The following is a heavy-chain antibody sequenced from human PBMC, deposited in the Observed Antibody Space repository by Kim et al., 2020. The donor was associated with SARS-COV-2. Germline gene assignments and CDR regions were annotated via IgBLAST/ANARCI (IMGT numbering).Heavy chain of an antibody. V-gene: IGHV3-7*01. Sequence: GGSLRRSCTASGFTFNRSWMSWVRQAPGKGLEWVANIKEDGTGKYYLESVQGRFTISRDNAKNSLDLQMNSLRAEDTAMYYCATGQIFDYWGQGILVTVS. CDR2: IKEDGTGK. J-gene: IGHJ4*02. CDR3: ATGQIFDY. CDR1: GFTFNRSW.